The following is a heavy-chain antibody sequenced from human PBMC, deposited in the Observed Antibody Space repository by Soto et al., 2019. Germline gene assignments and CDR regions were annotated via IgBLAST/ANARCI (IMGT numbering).Heavy chain of an antibody. J-gene: IGHJ4*02. Sequence: GGSLRLSCAASGFTFSSYSMNWVRQAPGKGLEWVSSISSSSSYIYYADSVKGRFTISRDNAKNSLYLQMNSLRAEDTAVYYCANLPNVAAAGAVDNLGLGNLVTVSS. CDR3: ANLPNVAAAGAVDN. D-gene: IGHD6-25*01. V-gene: IGHV3-21*01. CDR1: GFTFSSYS. CDR2: ISSSSSYI.